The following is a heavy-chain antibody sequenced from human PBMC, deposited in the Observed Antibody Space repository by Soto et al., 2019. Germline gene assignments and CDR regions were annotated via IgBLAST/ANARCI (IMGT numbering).Heavy chain of an antibody. Sequence: PSETLSLTCAVHGGSFSDYYWSWIRQPPGKGLEWIGEINHSGSTNYNPSLKSRVTISVDTSKNQFFLKVGSVTAADTAVYYCARGRDDDYVSFAYWGQGTLVTVSS. CDR1: GGSFSDYY. CDR3: ARGRDDDYVSFAY. D-gene: IGHD3-16*01. CDR2: INHSGST. V-gene: IGHV4-34*01. J-gene: IGHJ4*02.